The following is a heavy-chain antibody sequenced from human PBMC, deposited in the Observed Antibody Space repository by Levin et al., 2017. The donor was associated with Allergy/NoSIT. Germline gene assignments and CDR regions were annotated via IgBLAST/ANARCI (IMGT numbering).Heavy chain of an antibody. D-gene: IGHD3-22*01. J-gene: IGHJ3*02. CDR1: GGTFSSYT. Sequence: ASVKVSCKASGGTFSSYTISWVRQAPGQGLEWMGRIIPILGIANYAQKFQGRVTITADKSTSTAYMELSSLRSEDTAVYYCAREWDDYYDSSGYYRGGAFDIWGQGTMVTVSS. V-gene: IGHV1-69*04. CDR3: AREWDDYYDSSGYYRGGAFDI. CDR2: IIPILGIA.